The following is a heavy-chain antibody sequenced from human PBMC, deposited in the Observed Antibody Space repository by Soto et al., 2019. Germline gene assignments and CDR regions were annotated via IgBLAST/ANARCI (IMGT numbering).Heavy chain of an antibody. CDR3: ARDCSSTSCSFGYSYYYGMDV. CDR2: IIPIFGTA. Sequence: GASVKVSCKASGVTFSSYAISWVRQAPGQGLEWMGGIIPIFGTANYAQKFQGRVTITADESTSTAYMELSSLRSEDTAVYYCARDCSSTSCSFGYSYYYGMDVWGQGTTVTVSS. V-gene: IGHV1-69*13. J-gene: IGHJ6*02. CDR1: GVTFSSYA. D-gene: IGHD2-2*01.